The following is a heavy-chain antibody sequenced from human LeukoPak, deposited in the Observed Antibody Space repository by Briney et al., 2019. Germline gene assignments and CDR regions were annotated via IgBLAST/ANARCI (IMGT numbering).Heavy chain of an antibody. CDR2: ISSSGSTI. CDR1: GFMFSSYE. Sequence: GGPLRLSCAASGFMFSSYEMNWVRQAPGKGLEWVSYISSSGSTIYYADSVKGRFTISRDNAKNSLYLQMNSLRAEDTAVYYCALVGEALDYWGQGTLVTVSS. V-gene: IGHV3-48*03. J-gene: IGHJ4*02. D-gene: IGHD4-17*01. CDR3: ALVGEALDY.